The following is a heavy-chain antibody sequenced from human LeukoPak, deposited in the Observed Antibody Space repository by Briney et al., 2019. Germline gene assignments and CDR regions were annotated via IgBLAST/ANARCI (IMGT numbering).Heavy chain of an antibody. Sequence: ASVKVSCKASGGTFSSYGINWVRQAPGQGLEWMGGIIPIFGTASYAQKFQGRATITADESTSTAYMELSSLRSEDTAVYYCARARRVQSRSTMFRGGYYYHMDVWGKGTTVTISS. CDR3: ARARRVQSRSTMFRGGYYYHMDV. J-gene: IGHJ6*03. D-gene: IGHD3-10*01. CDR1: GGTFSSYG. CDR2: IIPIFGTA. V-gene: IGHV1-69*13.